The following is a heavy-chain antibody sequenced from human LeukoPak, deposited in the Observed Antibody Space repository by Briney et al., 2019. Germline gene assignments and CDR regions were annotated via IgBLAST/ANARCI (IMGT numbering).Heavy chain of an antibody. J-gene: IGHJ4*02. D-gene: IGHD3-22*01. Sequence: PGGSLRLSCAASGFTFSSYRMTWVRQAPGKGLEWVSYISSSSSTIYYADSVKGRFTISRDNAKNSLYLQMNSLRAEDTAVYYCARDLAVVITRSFDYWGQGTLVTVSS. CDR3: ARDLAVVITRSFDY. CDR1: GFTFSSYR. V-gene: IGHV3-48*01. CDR2: ISSSSSTI.